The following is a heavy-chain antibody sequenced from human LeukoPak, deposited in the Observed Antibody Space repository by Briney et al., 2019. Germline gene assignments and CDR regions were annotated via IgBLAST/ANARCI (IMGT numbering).Heavy chain of an antibody. D-gene: IGHD6-19*01. Sequence: GGSLRLSCAASGFTFSSYAMSWVRQAPGKGLEWVSAISGSGGSTYYAGSVKGRFTISRDNSKNTLYLQMNSLRAEDTAVYYCAKDNFGYSSGWSRGAFDIWGQGTMVTVSS. CDR1: GFTFSSYA. V-gene: IGHV3-23*01. CDR3: AKDNFGYSSGWSRGAFDI. CDR2: ISGSGGST. J-gene: IGHJ3*02.